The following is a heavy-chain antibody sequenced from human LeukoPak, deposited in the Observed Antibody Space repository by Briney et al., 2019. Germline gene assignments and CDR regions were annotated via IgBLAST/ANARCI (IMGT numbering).Heavy chain of an antibody. J-gene: IGHJ4*02. CDR3: ARGLGYSYGYGIDY. Sequence: GGSLRLSCAASGFIFSSYAMHWVRQAPGKGPEWVAIIWYDGSNKYYAESVEGRFTISRDNSKNTLYLQMNSLRAEDTAVYSCARGLGYSYGYGIDYWGQGTLVTVSS. CDR1: GFIFSSYA. V-gene: IGHV3-33*01. CDR2: IWYDGSNK. D-gene: IGHD5-18*01.